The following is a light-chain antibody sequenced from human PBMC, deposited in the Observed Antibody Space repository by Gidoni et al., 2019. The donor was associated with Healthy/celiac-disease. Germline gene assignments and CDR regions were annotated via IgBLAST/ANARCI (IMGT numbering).Light chain of an antibody. V-gene: IGKV3-20*01. J-gene: IGKJ1*01. CDR1: QSVSSIY. CDR3: QQYGSPPRT. CDR2: GAS. Sequence: EIELPLSPGTLSLSPGERATLSCRASQSVSSIYLSWYQQKPGPAPRLLIYGASSSASVIPDRISGSGSGADITLTISRLEHEDSAVYYCQQYGSPPRTFGQGTKVEIK.